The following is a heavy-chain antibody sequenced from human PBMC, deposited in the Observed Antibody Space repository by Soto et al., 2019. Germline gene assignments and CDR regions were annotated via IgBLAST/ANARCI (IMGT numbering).Heavy chain of an antibody. J-gene: IGHJ4*02. V-gene: IGHV4-59*01. CDR2: IYYSGST. Sequence: SETLSLTCTVSGDSISSYYWSWIRQPPGKGLEWIGYIYYSGSTNYNPSLKSRVTISVDTSKNQFSLKLSSVTAADTAVYYCAREKRRYSSSSFDYWGQGTLVTVSS. CDR3: AREKRRYSSSSFDY. CDR1: GDSISSYY. D-gene: IGHD6-6*01.